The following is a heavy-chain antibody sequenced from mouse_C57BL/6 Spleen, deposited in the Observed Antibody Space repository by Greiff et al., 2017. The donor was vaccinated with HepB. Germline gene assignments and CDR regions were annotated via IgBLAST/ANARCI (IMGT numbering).Heavy chain of an antibody. V-gene: IGHV1-72*01. J-gene: IGHJ2*01. D-gene: IGHD1-1*01. CDR1: GYTFTSYW. CDR3: AKRRWGSSGECDY. CDR2: IDPNSGGT. Sequence: QVQLKQPGAELVKPGASVKLSCKASGYTFTSYWMHWVKQRPGRGLEWIGRIDPNSGGTKYNEKFKSKATLTVDKPSSTAYMRLSSLTSEDSAVYYGAKRRWGSSGECDYGGQGTTLTVSS.